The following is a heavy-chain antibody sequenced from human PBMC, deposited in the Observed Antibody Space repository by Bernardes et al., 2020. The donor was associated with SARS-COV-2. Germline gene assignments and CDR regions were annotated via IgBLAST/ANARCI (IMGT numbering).Heavy chain of an antibody. CDR1: GYTFTSYD. CDR3: ARDKKGYDFWSGYYDYYYYGMDV. J-gene: IGHJ6*02. V-gene: IGHV1-8*01. Sequence: APSKDYCKASGYTFTSYDINWVRQATGQGLEWMGWMNPNSGNTGYAQKFQGRVTMTRNTSISTAYMELSSLRSEDTAVYYCARDKKGYDFWSGYYDYYYYGMDVWG. CDR2: MNPNSGNT. D-gene: IGHD3-3*01.